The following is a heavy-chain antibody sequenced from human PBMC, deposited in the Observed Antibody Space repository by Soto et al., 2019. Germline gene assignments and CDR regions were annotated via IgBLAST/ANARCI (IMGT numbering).Heavy chain of an antibody. Sequence: SETLSLTCTVSGGSINGGEYYWSWIRQPPGKGLEWIGYMYSSGSTYYNPSLESRVTISEDTSKNQFSLKLSSVTAADTAVYYCDQSRPVTNWFDPWGQGTLVTVSS. CDR3: DQSRPVTNWFDP. V-gene: IGHV4-30-4*01. D-gene: IGHD2-2*01. CDR2: MYSSGST. J-gene: IGHJ5*02. CDR1: GGSINGGEYY.